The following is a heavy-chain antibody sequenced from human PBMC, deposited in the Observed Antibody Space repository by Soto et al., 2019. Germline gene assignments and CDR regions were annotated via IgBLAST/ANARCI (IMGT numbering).Heavy chain of an antibody. D-gene: IGHD6-19*01. V-gene: IGHV2-5*01. CDR3: AKSGSSGWYGWFDP. J-gene: IGHJ5*02. Sequence: SGPTLVNPTQTLTLTCIFFGFSLRTSGVGVGWIRQPPGKALEWLGFIYWNDDKRYSPSLKSRLTITKDTSKNQVVLTMTNMDPVDTATYYCAKSGSSGWYGWFDPWGQGTLVTVSS. CDR2: IYWNDDK. CDR1: GFSLRTSGVG.